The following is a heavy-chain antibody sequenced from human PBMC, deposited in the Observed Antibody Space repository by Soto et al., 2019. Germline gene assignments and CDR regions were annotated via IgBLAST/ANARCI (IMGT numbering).Heavy chain of an antibody. CDR3: ARDSIPHCTNGVCYYYYYGMDV. J-gene: IGHJ6*02. D-gene: IGHD2-8*01. V-gene: IGHV1-69*13. CDR1: GGTFSSYA. Sequence: ASVKVSCKASGGTFSSYAISWVRQAPGQGLEWMGGIIPIFGTANYAQKFQGRVTITADESTRTAYMELSSLRSEDTAVYYCARDSIPHCTNGVCYYYYYGMDVWGQGTTVTVSS. CDR2: IIPIFGTA.